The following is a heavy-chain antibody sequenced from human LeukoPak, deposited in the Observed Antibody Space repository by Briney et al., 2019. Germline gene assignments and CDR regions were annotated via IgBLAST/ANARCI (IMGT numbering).Heavy chain of an antibody. Sequence: PGGSLRLSCAASGFTFSSYGMHWVRQAPGKGLEWVAVISYDGSNKYYADSVKGRFTISRDNSKNTLYLQMNSLRAEDTAVYYCARAPGGYCSSTSCYVWFDPWGQGTLVTVSS. D-gene: IGHD2-2*01. CDR1: GFTFSSYG. V-gene: IGHV3-30*03. CDR3: ARAPGGYCSSTSCYVWFDP. CDR2: ISYDGSNK. J-gene: IGHJ5*02.